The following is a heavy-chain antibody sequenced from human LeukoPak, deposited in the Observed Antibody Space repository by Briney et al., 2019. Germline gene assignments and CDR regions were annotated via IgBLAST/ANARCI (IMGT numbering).Heavy chain of an antibody. Sequence: SQTLSLTCTVSGGSISSGSYYWSWIRQPAGKGLEWIGYIYYSGSTNYNPSLKSRVTISVDTSKNQFSLKLSSVTAADTAVYYCARVSSSWYQDWYFDRWGRGTLVTVSS. CDR1: GGSISSGSYY. J-gene: IGHJ2*01. V-gene: IGHV4-61*10. CDR3: ARVSSSWYQDWYFDR. D-gene: IGHD6-13*01. CDR2: IYYSGST.